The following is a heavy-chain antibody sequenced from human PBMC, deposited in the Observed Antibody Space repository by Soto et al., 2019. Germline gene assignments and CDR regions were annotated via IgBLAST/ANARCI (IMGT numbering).Heavy chain of an antibody. CDR3: AREPRERDAFRL. CDR1: GGNFNNYA. Sequence: QVQLVQSGAAVKKPGSSVKVSCKASGGNFNNYAISWVRQAPAQGLQWMGGIIPIIDTTHYAQKLQGRVTLSADRGRTTVYMELTGLTSDDSATYVCAREPRERDAFRLWGQGTVVTVAS. CDR2: IIPIIDTT. J-gene: IGHJ3*01. V-gene: IGHV1-69*06.